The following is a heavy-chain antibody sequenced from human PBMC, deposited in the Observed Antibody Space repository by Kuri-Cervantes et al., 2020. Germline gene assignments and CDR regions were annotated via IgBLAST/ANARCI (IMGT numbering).Heavy chain of an antibody. V-gene: IGHV3-21*04. D-gene: IGHD5-18*01. J-gene: IGHJ4*02. CDR1: GFTFSSYS. Sequence: GGSLRLSCAASGFTFSSYSMNWVRQAPGKGLEWVSSISSSSSYIYYADSVKGRFTISRDNAKNSLYLQMNSLRAEDTALYYCAKDARGYSYGGIDYWGQGTLVTVSS. CDR2: ISSSSSYI. CDR3: AKDARGYSYGGIDY.